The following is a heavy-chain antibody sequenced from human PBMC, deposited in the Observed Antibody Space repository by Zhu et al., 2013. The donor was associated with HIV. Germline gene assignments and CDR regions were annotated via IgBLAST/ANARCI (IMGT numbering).Heavy chain of an antibody. CDR3: ARAPPYYYDSSGYYPFDY. V-gene: IGHV1-2*04. D-gene: IGHD3-22*01. CDR2: INPNSGGT. CDR1: GYTFTGYY. J-gene: IGHJ4*02. Sequence: QVQLVQSGAEVKKPGASVKVSCKASGYTFTGYYMHWVRQAPGQGLEWMGWINPNSGGTNYAQKFQGWVTMTRDTSISTAYMELSRLRSDDTAVYYCARAPPYYYDSSGYYPFDYWGQGTLVTVSS.